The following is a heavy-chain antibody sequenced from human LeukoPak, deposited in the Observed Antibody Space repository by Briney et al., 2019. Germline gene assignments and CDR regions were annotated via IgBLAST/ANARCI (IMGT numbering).Heavy chain of an antibody. Sequence: SETLSLTCTVSGGSISSGDYYWSWIRHPPGKGLEWIGYIYYSGSTYYNPSLKSRVTISVDTSKNQFSLKLSSVTAADTAVYYCARDRFLVTFDIWGQGTMVTVSS. CDR1: GGSISSGDYY. V-gene: IGHV4-30-4*01. CDR3: ARDRFLVTFDI. J-gene: IGHJ3*02. D-gene: IGHD2/OR15-2a*01. CDR2: IYYSGST.